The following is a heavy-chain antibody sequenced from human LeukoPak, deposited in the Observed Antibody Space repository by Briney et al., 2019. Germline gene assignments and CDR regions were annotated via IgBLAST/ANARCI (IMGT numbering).Heavy chain of an antibody. V-gene: IGHV4-4*07. D-gene: IGHD3-22*01. J-gene: IGHJ6*02. CDR1: GGSISSYY. CDR2: IYTSGST. Sequence: KPSETLSLTCTVSGGSISSYYWSWIRQPAGKGLEWIGRIYTSGSTNYNPSLKSRVTMSVDTSKNQFSLKLSSVTAADTAVYYCARGLYYYDSSGFYYYYGMDVWGQGTTVTVSS. CDR3: ARGLYYYDSSGFYYYYGMDV.